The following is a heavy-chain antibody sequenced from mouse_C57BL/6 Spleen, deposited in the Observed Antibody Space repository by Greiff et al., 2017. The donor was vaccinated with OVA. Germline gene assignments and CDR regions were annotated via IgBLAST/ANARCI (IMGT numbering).Heavy chain of an antibody. J-gene: IGHJ1*03. Sequence: VQLQQSGAELVKPGASVKISCKASGYAFSSYWMNWVKQRPGKGLEWIGQIYPGDGDTNYNGKFKGKATLTADKSSSTAYMQLSSLTSEDSAVYCCARIGYYGSSYPWYFDVWGTGTTVTVSS. V-gene: IGHV1-80*01. CDR2: IYPGDGDT. D-gene: IGHD1-1*01. CDR3: ARIGYYGSSYPWYFDV. CDR1: GYAFSSYW.